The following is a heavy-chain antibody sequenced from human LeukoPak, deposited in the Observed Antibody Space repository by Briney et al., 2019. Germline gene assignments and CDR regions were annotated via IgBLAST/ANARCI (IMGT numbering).Heavy chain of an antibody. CDR3: ARGFSIAVAGTAVGY. D-gene: IGHD6-19*01. Sequence: SETLSLTCTVSGGSISSYYWSWIRQPAGKGLEWIGRIYTSGSTNYNPSLKSRVTMSVDTSKNQFSLKLRSVTAADSAIFYCARGFSIAVAGTAVGYWGQGTLVTVSS. J-gene: IGHJ4*02. V-gene: IGHV4-4*07. CDR1: GGSISSYY. CDR2: IYTSGST.